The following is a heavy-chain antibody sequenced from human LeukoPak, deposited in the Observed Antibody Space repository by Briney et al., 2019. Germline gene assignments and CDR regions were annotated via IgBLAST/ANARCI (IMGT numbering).Heavy chain of an antibody. J-gene: IGHJ4*02. CDR1: GFTVSSNY. CDR3: ARESHVDTAMVTRRGDYFDY. D-gene: IGHD5-18*01. Sequence: GGSLRLSCAASGFTVSSNYMSWVRQAPGKGLEWDTVIYSGGSTYYADSVKGRFTISRDNSKNTLYLQMNSLRAEDTAVYYCARESHVDTAMVTRRGDYFDYWGQGTLVTVSS. CDR2: IYSGGST. V-gene: IGHV3-53*01.